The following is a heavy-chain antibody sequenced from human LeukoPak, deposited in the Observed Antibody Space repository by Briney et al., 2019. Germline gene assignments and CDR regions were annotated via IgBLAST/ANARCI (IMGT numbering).Heavy chain of an antibody. Sequence: SETLSLTCAVYGGSFSGYYWSWIHQPPGKGLEWIGEINHSGSTNYNPSLKSRVTISVDTSKNQFSLKLSSVTAADTAVYYCARGGDIVATNGEFDYWGQGTLVTVSS. CDR2: INHSGST. CDR1: GGSFSGYY. J-gene: IGHJ4*02. CDR3: ARGGDIVATNGEFDY. D-gene: IGHD5-12*01. V-gene: IGHV4-34*01.